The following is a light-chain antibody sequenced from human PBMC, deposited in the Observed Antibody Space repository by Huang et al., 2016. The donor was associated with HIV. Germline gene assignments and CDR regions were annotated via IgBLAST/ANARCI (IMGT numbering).Light chain of an antibody. J-gene: IGKJ4*01. Sequence: IQMTQSPSSLSASTGDRVTISCRASQSISNFLAWFQQKPGKAPKLLIYAASTLQSGVPSRFSGSGSVTDFSLTISNLQSDDFASYFCQQYHTYPLVTFGGGTKVEIK. CDR1: QSISNF. V-gene: IGKV1-8*01. CDR3: QQYHTYPLVT. CDR2: AAS.